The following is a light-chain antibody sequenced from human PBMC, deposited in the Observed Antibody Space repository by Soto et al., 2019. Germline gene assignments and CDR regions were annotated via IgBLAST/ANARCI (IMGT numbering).Light chain of an antibody. CDR1: QSVSSAY. J-gene: IGKJ5*01. CDR3: QQYGGSVPIT. CDR2: GAS. V-gene: IGKV3-20*01. Sequence: EIVLTQSPGTLSLSPGERATLSCRASQSVSSAYLAWYQQKPGQAPRLLISGASSRATGIPCRFSGSGSGTDFSLTISGLEPEDVAVYYCQQYGGSVPITFGQGTRLDIK.